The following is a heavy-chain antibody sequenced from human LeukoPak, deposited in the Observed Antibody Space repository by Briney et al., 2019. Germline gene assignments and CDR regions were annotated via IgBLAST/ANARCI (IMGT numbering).Heavy chain of an antibody. J-gene: IGHJ3*02. Sequence: ASVKVSCKASGYTFTGYYMHWVRQAPGQGLEWMGWINPNSGGTNYAQKFQGRVTMTRDTSISTAYMELSRLRSDDTAVYYCARASIVGATRRSAFDIWGQGTMVTVS. CDR1: GYTFTGYY. V-gene: IGHV1-2*02. CDR3: ARASIVGATRRSAFDI. D-gene: IGHD1-26*01. CDR2: INPNSGGT.